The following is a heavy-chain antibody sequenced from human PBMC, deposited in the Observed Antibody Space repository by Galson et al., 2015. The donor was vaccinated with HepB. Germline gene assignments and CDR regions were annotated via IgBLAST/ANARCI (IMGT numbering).Heavy chain of an antibody. D-gene: IGHD3-9*01. V-gene: IGHV4-34*04. CDR2: INHSGST. CDR1: GGSFRGYY. J-gene: IGHJ6*02. CDR3: ARARYILTGYYKRNYCYGMDV. Sequence: SLTCANYGGSFRGYYWSWIRQHPGKRLEWIGEINHSGSTNHNPSRKSRATITVDMSKNQFSLKLSSVTAADTAVYYCARARYILTGYYKRNYCYGMDVWGQGTTVTVSS.